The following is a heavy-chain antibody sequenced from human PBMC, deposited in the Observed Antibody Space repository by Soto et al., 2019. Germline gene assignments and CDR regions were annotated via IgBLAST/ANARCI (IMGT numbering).Heavy chain of an antibody. J-gene: IGHJ6*02. Sequence: ASVKVSCKASGYTFTSYGISWVRQAPGQGLEWMGWISAYNGNTNYAQKLQGRVTMTTDTSTSTAYMELRSLRSDDTAVYYCAREDYDILPVLRSYCYGMDVWGQGTTVTVSS. CDR2: ISAYNGNT. CDR3: AREDYDILPVLRSYCYGMDV. V-gene: IGHV1-18*01. D-gene: IGHD3-9*01. CDR1: GYTFTSYG.